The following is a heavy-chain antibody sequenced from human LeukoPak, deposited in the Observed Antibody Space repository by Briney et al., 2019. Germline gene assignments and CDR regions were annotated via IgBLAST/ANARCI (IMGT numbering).Heavy chain of an antibody. V-gene: IGHV4-59*11. Sequence: SETLSLTCTASGCSFSSHYLSWIRQPPGKGLEWIGYIYYSGSTNYNPALQSRVTLSVDTSKNQFSLKLSSVTAADTAVYYCASSPLDWYFDLWGRGTMVPVSS. J-gene: IGHJ2*01. CDR3: ASSPLDWYFDL. CDR2: IYYSGST. CDR1: GCSFSSHY.